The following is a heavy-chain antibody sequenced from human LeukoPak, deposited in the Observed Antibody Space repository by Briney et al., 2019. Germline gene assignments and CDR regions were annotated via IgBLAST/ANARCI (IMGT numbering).Heavy chain of an antibody. D-gene: IGHD3-16*01. J-gene: IGHJ4*02. Sequence: GGSLRLSCAASGFTFSSYWMHWVRQAPGKGLEWVANIKLDGTEKYYVDSVKGRFTISRDNAKNSLYLQMNSLRAKDTAVYYCASDRFYFGVWGQGTLVTVSS. V-gene: IGHV3-7*05. CDR1: GFTFSSYW. CDR3: ASDRFYFGV. CDR2: IKLDGTEK.